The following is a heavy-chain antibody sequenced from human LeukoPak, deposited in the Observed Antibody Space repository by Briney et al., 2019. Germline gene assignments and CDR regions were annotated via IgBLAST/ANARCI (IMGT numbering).Heavy chain of an antibody. CDR2: VSGSGDRM. V-gene: IGHV3-23*01. Sequence: GGSLRLTCAASGFTSSSYALNWVRQAPGKGLEWVATVSGSGDRMYHADSVKGRFTISRDNSKNTIYLQMNSLRAEDTALYYCAKAAAAPGFDFWGQGTLVTVSS. CDR3: AKAAAAPGFDF. CDR1: GFTSSSYA. J-gene: IGHJ4*02. D-gene: IGHD6-13*01.